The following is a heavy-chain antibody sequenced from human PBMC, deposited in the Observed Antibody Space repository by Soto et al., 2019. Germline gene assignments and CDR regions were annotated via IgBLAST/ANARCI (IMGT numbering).Heavy chain of an antibody. J-gene: IGHJ5*02. CDR1: GGSFSGYY. D-gene: IGHD2-15*01. Sequence: SETLSLTCAVYGGSFSGYYWSWIRQPPGKGLEWIGEINHSGSTNYNPSLKSRVTISVDTSKNQFSLKLSSVTAADTAVYYCARIFRYCNGGSCQPYNWFDPWGQGTLVTVSS. V-gene: IGHV4-34*01. CDR2: INHSGST. CDR3: ARIFRYCNGGSCQPYNWFDP.